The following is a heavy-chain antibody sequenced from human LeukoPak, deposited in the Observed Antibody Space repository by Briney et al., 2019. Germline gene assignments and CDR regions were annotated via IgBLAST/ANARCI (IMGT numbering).Heavy chain of an antibody. CDR3: ARAPSYSSSFRFDY. CDR1: GFTFNDYY. D-gene: IGHD6-6*01. CDR2: ISSSGSTI. J-gene: IGHJ4*02. Sequence: GGSLRLSCAASGFTFNDYYMSWIRQAPGKGLEWVSYISSSGSTIYYADSVKGRFTISRDNAKNSLYLQMNSLRAEDTAVYYCARAPSYSSSFRFDYWGQGTLVTVSS. V-gene: IGHV3-11*04.